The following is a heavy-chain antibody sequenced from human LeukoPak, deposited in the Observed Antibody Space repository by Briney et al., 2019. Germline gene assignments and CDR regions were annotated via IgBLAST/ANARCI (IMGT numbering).Heavy chain of an antibody. D-gene: IGHD3-22*01. CDR2: ISSSGSTI. CDR3: ARDRTYYYDSSGSGGDGY. J-gene: IGHJ4*02. CDR1: GFTFSDYY. Sequence: PGGSLRLSCAASGFTFSDYYMSWIRQAPGKGLEWVSYISSSGSTIYYADSVKGRFTISRDNAKNSLYQQMNSLRAEDTAVYYCARDRTYYYDSSGSGGDGYWGQGTLVTVSS. V-gene: IGHV3-11*01.